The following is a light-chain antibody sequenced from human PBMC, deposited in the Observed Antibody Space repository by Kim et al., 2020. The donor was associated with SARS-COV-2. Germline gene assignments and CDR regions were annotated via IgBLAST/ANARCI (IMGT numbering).Light chain of an antibody. CDR2: GAS. Sequence: DIQMTQSPSSLSASVGDRVTIGCRASQSISTYLNWYQQKPGKAPKLLIYGASTLQSGVPSRFSGSGSGTDFILTISSLQPDDFATYYCQQSHSTPMLTFGGGTKVDIK. CDR3: QQSHSTPMLT. V-gene: IGKV1-39*01. J-gene: IGKJ4*01. CDR1: QSISTY.